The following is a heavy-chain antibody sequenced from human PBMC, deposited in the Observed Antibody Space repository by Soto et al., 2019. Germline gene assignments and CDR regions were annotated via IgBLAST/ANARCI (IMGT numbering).Heavy chain of an antibody. J-gene: IGHJ6*02. CDR3: ARDLRGCSGGTCYSTYHYGMDV. Sequence: QVQLVESGGGVVQPGRSLRLSCAASGFTFSSYGIHWVRQAPGKGLEWVAVISYDGSEKYYADSVKGRFTISRDNSKNTLFLQMSSLRPDDTAVYYCARDLRGCSGGTCYSTYHYGMDVWDQGTTVTVSS. D-gene: IGHD2-15*01. CDR2: ISYDGSEK. V-gene: IGHV3-30-3*01. CDR1: GFTFSSYG.